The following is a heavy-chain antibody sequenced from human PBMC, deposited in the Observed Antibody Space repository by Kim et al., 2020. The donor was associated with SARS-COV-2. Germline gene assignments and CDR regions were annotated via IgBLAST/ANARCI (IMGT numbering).Heavy chain of an antibody. J-gene: IGHJ5*02. V-gene: IGHV3-30*03. D-gene: IGHD1-26*01. CDR3: ARNLVGDTDLGP. CDR1: GGTGSRDV. Sequence: GGSLRLSCAASGGTGSRDVMYWVRQAPGKGLEWVALISYEGSTQKYTDSVKGRFTVSRDNSKNTLFLQMNSLRPEDTAVYYCARNLVGDTDLGPWGQGTLVTVSS. CDR2: ISYEGSTQ.